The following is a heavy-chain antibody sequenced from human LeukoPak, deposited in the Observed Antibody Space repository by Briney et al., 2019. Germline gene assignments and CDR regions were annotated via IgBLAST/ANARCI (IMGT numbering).Heavy chain of an antibody. CDR3: AKDNSPIGALFLRGSGSYLFDY. D-gene: IGHD3-10*01. V-gene: IGHV3-9*01. J-gene: IGHJ4*02. Sequence: GGSLRLSCAASGFTFDDYGMSWVRQAPGKGLEWVSGISWNSGSIGYADSVKGRFTISRDNAKNSLYLQMNSLRAEDTALYYCAKDNSPIGALFLRGSGSYLFDYWGQGTLVTVSS. CDR1: GFTFDDYG. CDR2: ISWNSGSI.